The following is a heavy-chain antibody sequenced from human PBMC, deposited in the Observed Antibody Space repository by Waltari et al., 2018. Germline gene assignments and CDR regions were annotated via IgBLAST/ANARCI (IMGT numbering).Heavy chain of an antibody. Sequence: QVQLVQSGAEVKKPGSSVKVSCKASGGTFSSYAISWVRQAPGQGLEWMGGIIPIFGKANYAQKFQGRGTITADKSTSTAYMELSSLRSEDTAVYYCARSIVATIKTYYYYMDVWGKGTTVTVSS. V-gene: IGHV1-69*14. CDR2: IIPIFGKA. CDR3: ARSIVATIKTYYYYMDV. D-gene: IGHD5-12*01. J-gene: IGHJ6*03. CDR1: GGTFSSYA.